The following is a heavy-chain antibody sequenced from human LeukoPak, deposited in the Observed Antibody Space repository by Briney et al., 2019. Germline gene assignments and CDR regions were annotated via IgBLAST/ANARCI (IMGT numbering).Heavy chain of an antibody. D-gene: IGHD3-10*01. V-gene: IGHV3-48*03. CDR3: ARYNVYYGSGSYPEYFQH. J-gene: IGHJ1*01. Sequence: GGSLRLSCAASGFTFSSYEMNWVRQAPGKGLEWVSYISSSGSTIYYADSVKGRSTISRDNAKNSLYLQMNSLRAEDTAVYYCARYNVYYGSGSYPEYFQHWGQGTLVTVSS. CDR1: GFTFSSYE. CDR2: ISSSGSTI.